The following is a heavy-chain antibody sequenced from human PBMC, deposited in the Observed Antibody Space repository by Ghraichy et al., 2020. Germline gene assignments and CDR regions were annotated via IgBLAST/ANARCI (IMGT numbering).Heavy chain of an antibody. CDR1: GDSINSDDYH. CDR3: ARLRVAMVRGVPYFDS. CDR2: ISYIGRA. V-gene: IGHV4-31*03. J-gene: IGHJ4*02. Sequence: SETLSLTCTVSGDSINSDDYHYNWIRQHPQRGLEWVGYISYIGRADYTPSLKSRLLISIDTSENQFSLRLTSVTAADTATYYCARLRVAMVRGVPYFDSWGQGALVTVSS. D-gene: IGHD3-10*01.